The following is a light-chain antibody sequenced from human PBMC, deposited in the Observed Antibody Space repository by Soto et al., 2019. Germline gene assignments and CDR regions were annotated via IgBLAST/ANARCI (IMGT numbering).Light chain of an antibody. CDR2: AAS. CDR3: QKYNCAPGT. Sequence: DIQMTQSPSSLSASVGDRVSITCRASQDISNYLAWYQQKPGRVPKLLIYAASTLQSGVPSRFSGSGSGTDFTLTISSLQPEDVATYYCQKYNCAPGTFGTGTKVDIK. J-gene: IGKJ3*01. CDR1: QDISNY. V-gene: IGKV1-27*01.